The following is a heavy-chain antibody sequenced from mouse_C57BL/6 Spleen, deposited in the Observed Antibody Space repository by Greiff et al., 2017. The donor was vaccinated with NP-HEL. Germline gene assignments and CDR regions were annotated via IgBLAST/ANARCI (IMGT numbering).Heavy chain of an antibody. V-gene: IGHV5-16*01. CDR2: INYDGSST. D-gene: IGHD2-5*01. CDR3: ARVGDSNGYAMDY. CDR1: GFTFSDYY. Sequence: EVKLMESEGGLVQPGSSMKLSCTASGFTFSDYYMAWVRQVPEKGLEWVANINYDGSSTYYLDSLKSRFIISRDTAKNILYLQMSSLKSEDTATYYCARVGDSNGYAMDYWGQGTSVTVSS. J-gene: IGHJ4*01.